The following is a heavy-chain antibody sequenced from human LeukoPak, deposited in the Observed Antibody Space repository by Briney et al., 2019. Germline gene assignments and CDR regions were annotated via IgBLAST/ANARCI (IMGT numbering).Heavy chain of an antibody. Sequence: PSETLSLTCTVSGGSISDSSYYWGWIRQPPGKGLEWIGSIYYSGSTYYSPSLKSRITISVDTSKNQFSLKVRSVTAADTAVYYCARVDRSEGPPESDNWFDSWGQGTLVTVSS. CDR3: ARVDRSEGPPESDNWFDS. CDR1: GGSISDSSYY. J-gene: IGHJ5*01. CDR2: IYYSGST. D-gene: IGHD2-15*01. V-gene: IGHV4-39*07.